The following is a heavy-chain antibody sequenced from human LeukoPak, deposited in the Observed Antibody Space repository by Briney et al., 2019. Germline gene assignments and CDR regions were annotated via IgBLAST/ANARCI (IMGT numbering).Heavy chain of an antibody. CDR2: ISRTSEYI. Sequence: GGSLRLPCAASGFSFSIYFMNWVRQAPGKGLEWVSSISRTSEYIHYADSVRGRFAISRDNAKNSVYLQMNSLRAEDTAVYSCAGGGDFDYWGQGILVTVSA. V-gene: IGHV3-21*01. CDR1: GFSFSIYF. D-gene: IGHD3-16*01. J-gene: IGHJ4*02. CDR3: AGGGDFDY.